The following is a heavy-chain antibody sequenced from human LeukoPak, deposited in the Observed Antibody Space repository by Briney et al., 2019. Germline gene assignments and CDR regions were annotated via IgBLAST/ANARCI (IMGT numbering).Heavy chain of an antibody. V-gene: IGHV2-5*01. Sequence: SGPTLVKPTQTLTLTCTFSGFSLSTSGVAVGWIRQPPGKALEWLALIYWNDDKRYSPSLKSRLTITKDTSKNQVVLTMTNMDPVDTATYYCAHSTYYYDSSGQGGVDYWGQGTLVTVSS. CDR1: GFSLSTSGVA. CDR3: AHSTYYYDSSGQGGVDY. CDR2: IYWNDDK. J-gene: IGHJ4*02. D-gene: IGHD3-22*01.